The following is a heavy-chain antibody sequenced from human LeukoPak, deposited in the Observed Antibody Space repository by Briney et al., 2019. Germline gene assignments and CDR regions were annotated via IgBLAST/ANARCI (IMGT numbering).Heavy chain of an antibody. CDR1: GCSISSYY. J-gene: IGHJ4*02. CDR2: IYYSGST. CDR3: ARFTPGDYVFDY. Sequence: SETLSLTCTVSGCSISSYYWSWIRQPPGKGLEWIGYIYYSGSTNYNLSLKSRVTISVDTSKNQFSLKLSSVTAADTAVYYCARFTPGDYVFDYWGQGTLVTVSS. V-gene: IGHV4-59*08. D-gene: IGHD4-17*01.